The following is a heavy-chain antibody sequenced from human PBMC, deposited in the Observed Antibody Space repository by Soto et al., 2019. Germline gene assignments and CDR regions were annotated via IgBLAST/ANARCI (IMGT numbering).Heavy chain of an antibody. CDR3: ARLLSGYDSVYYYYGMDV. Sequence: ASVKVSCKASGYTFTSYYMHWVRQAPGQGLEWMGIINPSGGSTSYAQKFQSRVTMTRDTSTSTVYMELSSLRSEDTAVYYCARLLSGYDSVYYYYGMDVWGQGTTVTVSS. D-gene: IGHD5-12*01. CDR1: GYTFTSYY. CDR2: INPSGGST. J-gene: IGHJ6*02. V-gene: IGHV1-46*01.